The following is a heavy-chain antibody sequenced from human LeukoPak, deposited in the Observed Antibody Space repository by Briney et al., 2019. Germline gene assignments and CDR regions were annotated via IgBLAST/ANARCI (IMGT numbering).Heavy chain of an antibody. CDR1: GYPFSKSI. D-gene: IGHD2-2*01. CDR3: ARLPAASAMRGDY. V-gene: IGHV5-51*01. J-gene: IGHJ4*02. Sequence: GGALEISFKGSGYPFSKSIIGWGRPVPGKGVGWRGIIYPGDSETRYSPSFQGQVTISADKSISTAYLQWSSLRASDTAMYYCARLPAASAMRGDYWGQGTLVTVSS. CDR2: IYPGDSET.